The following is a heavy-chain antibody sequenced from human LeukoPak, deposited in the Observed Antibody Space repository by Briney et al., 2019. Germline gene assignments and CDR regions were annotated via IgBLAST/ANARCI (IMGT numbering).Heavy chain of an antibody. Sequence: PGGSLRLSCAASGFTFSSYAMSWVRQAPGKGLEWVSAISGSGGSTYYADSVEGRFTISRDNSKNTLYLQMNSLRAEDTAVYYCAKDLYSGYAAPFDYWGQGTLVTVSS. CDR3: AKDLYSGYAAPFDY. CDR2: ISGSGGST. D-gene: IGHD5-12*01. V-gene: IGHV3-23*01. J-gene: IGHJ4*02. CDR1: GFTFSSYA.